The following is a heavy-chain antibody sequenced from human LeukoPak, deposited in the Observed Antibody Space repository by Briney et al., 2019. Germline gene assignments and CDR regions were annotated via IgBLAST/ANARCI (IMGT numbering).Heavy chain of an antibody. J-gene: IGHJ4*02. CDR3: ATGAAGN. CDR2: IRSKTNGGTT. CDR1: GFTFSNAW. Sequence: PGGSLRLSCAASGFTFSNAWMSWVRLAPGKGLESVGRIRSKTNGGTTDYAAPMKGRFTISRDDSKNTLYLQMNSLKIEDTAVYYCATGAAGNWGQGTLVTVSS. V-gene: IGHV3-15*01. D-gene: IGHD6-25*01.